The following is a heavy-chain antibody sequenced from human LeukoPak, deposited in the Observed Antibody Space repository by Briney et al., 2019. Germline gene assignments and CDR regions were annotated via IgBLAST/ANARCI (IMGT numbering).Heavy chain of an antibody. CDR2: INPNSGGT. J-gene: IGHJ6*02. V-gene: IGHV1-2*02. CDR1: GYTFTGYY. CDR3: AREFSTEEGMDV. Sequence: PVASVKVSCKASGYTFTGYYMHWVRQAPGQGLEWMGWINPNSGGTNYAQKFQGRVTMTRDTSISTAYMELSRLRSDDTAVYYCAREFSTEEGMDVWGQGTTVTVSS. D-gene: IGHD3-3*01.